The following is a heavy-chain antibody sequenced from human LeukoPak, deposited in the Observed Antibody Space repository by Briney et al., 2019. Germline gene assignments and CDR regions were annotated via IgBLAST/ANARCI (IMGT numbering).Heavy chain of an antibody. CDR2: ISGSGGST. CDR3: AKDPWNGAAFDI. D-gene: IGHD1-1*01. J-gene: IGHJ3*02. Sequence: PGGSLRLSCAASGFTFSSYAMSWVRQAPGKGLEWVSAISGSGGSTYYTDSVKGRFTISRDNSKSTLYLQMNSLRAEDTAVYYCAKDPWNGAAFDIWGQGTMVTVSS. CDR1: GFTFSSYA. V-gene: IGHV3-23*01.